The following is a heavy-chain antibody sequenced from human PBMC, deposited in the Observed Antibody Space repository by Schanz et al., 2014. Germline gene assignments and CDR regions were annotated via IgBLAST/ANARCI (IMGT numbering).Heavy chain of an antibody. V-gene: IGHV4-4*02. J-gene: IGHJ5*02. CDR1: GGFISSINW. CDR2: INNSGST. CDR3: ARGRGRFDP. Sequence: QVQLQESGPGLVKPSGTLSLTCAVSGGFISSINWWSWVRQSPGTGLEWIGEINNSGSTNYNPSLKSRVTMSLDTSKNEFSLRLTSVTAADTAEYYCARGRGRFDPWGNGTLVTVSS.